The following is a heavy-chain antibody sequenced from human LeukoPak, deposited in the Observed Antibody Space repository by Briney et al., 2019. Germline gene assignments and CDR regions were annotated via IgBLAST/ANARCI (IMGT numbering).Heavy chain of an antibody. CDR2: INPNSGGT. CDR1: GYTFTGYY. V-gene: IGHV1-2*02. CDR3: ARVIGIVGAVMFDP. Sequence: ASVKVSCKASGYTFTGYYMHWVRQAPGQGLEWMGWINPNSGGTNYAQKFQGRVTMTRDTSISTAYMELSRLRSDDTAVYYCARVIGIVGAVMFDPWGQGTLVTVPS. J-gene: IGHJ5*02. D-gene: IGHD1-26*01.